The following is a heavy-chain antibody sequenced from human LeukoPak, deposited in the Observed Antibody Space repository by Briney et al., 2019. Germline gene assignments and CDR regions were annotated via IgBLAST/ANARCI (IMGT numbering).Heavy chain of an antibody. V-gene: IGHV3-30-3*01. Sequence: GGSLRLSCAASGFTFSSYAMHWVRQAPGKGLEWVAVISYDGSNKYYADSVKGRFTISRDNSKNTLYLQMNSLRAEDTALYHCARALYYDFWSGSPDDAFDIWGQGTMVTVSS. J-gene: IGHJ3*02. D-gene: IGHD3-3*01. CDR1: GFTFSSYA. CDR3: ARALYYDFWSGSPDDAFDI. CDR2: ISYDGSNK.